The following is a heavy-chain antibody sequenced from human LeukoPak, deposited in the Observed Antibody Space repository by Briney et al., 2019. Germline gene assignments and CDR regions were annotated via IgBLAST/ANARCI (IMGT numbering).Heavy chain of an antibody. V-gene: IGHV3-66*01. Sequence: GGSLRLSCAASRFTVSSNYMSWVRQAPGKGLEGVSVIYSRRTTCYAETVKGRFRITRDNSNTTQHLQMNSLRGEDPDVYYCGRDQSSYAQAAQWGQETLVSVS. D-gene: IGHD2-2*01. CDR1: RFTVSSNY. J-gene: IGHJ4*02. CDR3: GRDQSSYAQAAQ. CDR2: IYSRRTT.